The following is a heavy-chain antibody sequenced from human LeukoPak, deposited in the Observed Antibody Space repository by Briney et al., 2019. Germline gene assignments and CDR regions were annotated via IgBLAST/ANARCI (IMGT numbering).Heavy chain of an antibody. Sequence: PSETLSLTCTVSGGSISSGSFYWSWIRQPAGKGLEWIGRVSPSGSTTYNPSLKGRVTISVDTSKNQFSLKLNSVTAADTAVYYCARGSRWFGELLFDYWGQGTLVTVSS. J-gene: IGHJ4*02. D-gene: IGHD3-10*01. CDR3: ARGSRWFGELLFDY. CDR1: GGSISSGSFY. V-gene: IGHV4-61*02. CDR2: VSPSGST.